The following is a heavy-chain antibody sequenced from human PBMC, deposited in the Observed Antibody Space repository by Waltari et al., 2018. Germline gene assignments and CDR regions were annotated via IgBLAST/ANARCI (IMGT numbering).Heavy chain of an antibody. CDR2: IYSGGST. CDR1: GFTFSSYA. CDR3: AKELTGDPRDAFDI. Sequence: EVQLLESGGGLVQPGGSLRLSCAASGFTFSSYAMSWVRQAPGKGLEWVSVIYSGGSTYYADSVKGRFTISRDNSKNTLYLQMNSLRAEDTAVYYCAKELTGDPRDAFDIWGQGTMVTVSS. J-gene: IGHJ3*02. D-gene: IGHD7-27*01. V-gene: IGHV3-23*03.